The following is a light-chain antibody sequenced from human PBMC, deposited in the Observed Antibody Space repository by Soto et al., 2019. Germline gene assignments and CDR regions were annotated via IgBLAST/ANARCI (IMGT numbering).Light chain of an antibody. J-gene: IGKJ1*01. Sequence: DIVMTQSPDSLAVSLGERATINCKSSQSVLYSPNNKNYLAWYQQKPRQPPKLLIAWASTRESGVPDRFSGSGSGTDFTLTISALQAEDVVVYYCQQYYTTPRTFGQGTKVEIK. CDR2: WAS. V-gene: IGKV4-1*01. CDR3: QQYYTTPRT. CDR1: QSVLYSPNNKNY.